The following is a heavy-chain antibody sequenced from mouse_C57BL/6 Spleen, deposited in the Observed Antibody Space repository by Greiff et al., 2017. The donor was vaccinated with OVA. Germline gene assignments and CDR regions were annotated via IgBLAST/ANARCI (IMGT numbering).Heavy chain of an antibody. V-gene: IGHV1-82*01. Sequence: VQRVESGPELVKPGASVKISCKASGYAFSSSWMNWVKQRPGTGLEWIGRIYPGDGDTNYNGKFKGKATLTADKSSSTAYMHLSSLTSEDSAVYFGGDGYFFAYWGQGTLVTVSA. J-gene: IGHJ3*01. CDR3: GDGYFFAY. CDR2: IYPGDGDT. CDR1: GYAFSSSW. D-gene: IGHD2-3*01.